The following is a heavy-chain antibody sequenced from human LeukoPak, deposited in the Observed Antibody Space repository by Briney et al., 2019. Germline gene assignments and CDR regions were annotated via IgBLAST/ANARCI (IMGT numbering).Heavy chain of an antibody. CDR1: GFTFSSYA. J-gene: IGHJ4*02. CDR3: AKDCSSTSCPTSDY. Sequence: PGGSLRLSCAASGFTFSSYAMSWVRQVPGKGLEWVSAISGSGVSTYYADSVKGRFTISRDNSKNTLYLQMNSLRAEDTAVYYCAKDCSSTSCPTSDYWGQGTLVTVSS. D-gene: IGHD2-2*01. V-gene: IGHV3-23*01. CDR2: ISGSGVST.